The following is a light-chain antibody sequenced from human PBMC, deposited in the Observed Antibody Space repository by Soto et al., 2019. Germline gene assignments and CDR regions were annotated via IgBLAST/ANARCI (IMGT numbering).Light chain of an antibody. CDR3: SSYTSSSTLV. J-gene: IGLJ2*01. Sequence: QSALTQPASVSGSPGQSITISCTGTSSDVGGYNYVSWYQQHPGKAPKLIIYDVSNRPSGVSYRFSGSKSGNTASLTISGLQAEDEAYYYCSSYTSSSTLVFGGGTKVTVL. V-gene: IGLV2-14*03. CDR2: DVS. CDR1: SSDVGGYNY.